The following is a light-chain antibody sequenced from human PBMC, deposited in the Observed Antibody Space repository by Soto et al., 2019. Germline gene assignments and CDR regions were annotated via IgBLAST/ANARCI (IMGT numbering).Light chain of an antibody. V-gene: IGKV3-15*01. J-gene: IGKJ1*01. CDR1: QSVSSN. CDR2: GAS. Sequence: ELVMTQSPATLPVSPGERVTLSCRASQSVSSNLAWYQQKPGQAPRLLIYGASTRATGIPIRFSGSGSGTEFTLTISSLQSEDFAVYYCQQYNNWPRAFGQGTKVEIK. CDR3: QQYNNWPRA.